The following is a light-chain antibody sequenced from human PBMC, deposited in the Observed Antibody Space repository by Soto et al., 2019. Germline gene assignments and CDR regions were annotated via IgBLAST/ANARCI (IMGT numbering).Light chain of an antibody. CDR1: QGIKDY. CDR2: GAS. V-gene: IGKV3-15*01. Sequence: EIVMTQSPATLSVSPGERATLSCRASQGIKDYVAWFQQKPGQAPRLLIYGASTRATAIPARFSGSGSGTEFTLSISSLQSEDFAVYYCQQYDSSPRTFGQGTKV. CDR3: QQYDSSPRT. J-gene: IGKJ1*01.